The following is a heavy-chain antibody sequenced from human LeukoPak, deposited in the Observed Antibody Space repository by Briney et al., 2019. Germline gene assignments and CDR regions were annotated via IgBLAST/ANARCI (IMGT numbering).Heavy chain of an antibody. D-gene: IGHD6-13*01. J-gene: IGHJ6*03. V-gene: IGHV3-21*01. Sequence: GGSLRLSCAASGFTFSSCAMNWVRQAPGKGLEWVSSISSSSSYICYADSVKGRFTISRDNAKNSLYLQMNSLRAEDTAVYYCARVPPAGIAAAEYYYYYMDVWGKGTTVTVSS. CDR2: ISSSSSYI. CDR1: GFTFSSCA. CDR3: ARVPPAGIAAAEYYYYYMDV.